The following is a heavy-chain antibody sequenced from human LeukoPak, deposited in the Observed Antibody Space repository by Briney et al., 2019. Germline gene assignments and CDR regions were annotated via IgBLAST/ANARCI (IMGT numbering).Heavy chain of an antibody. D-gene: IGHD2-15*01. J-gene: IGHJ4*02. V-gene: IGHV3-30*03. CDR2: ISFDGSNK. Sequence: GGSLRLSCAASGFTFRSYGMHWVRQAPGKGLEWVTVISFDGSNKYYADSVKGRFTISRDNSKNTLYLQMNSLRAEDTAVYYCARDPSTGYCSGGSCHPFDYWGQGTLVTVSS. CDR3: ARDPSTGYCSGGSCHPFDY. CDR1: GFTFRSYG.